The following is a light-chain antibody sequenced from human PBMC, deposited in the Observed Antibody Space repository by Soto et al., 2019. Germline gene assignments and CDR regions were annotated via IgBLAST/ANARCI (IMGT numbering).Light chain of an antibody. CDR1: QGIVRW. CDR2: KAS. CDR3: QQYHSYSGT. V-gene: IGKV1-5*03. Sequence: IKMTQSPSTLSASVRDRGTITCRASQGIVRWLAWYQQRPGKAPKLLINKASNLESGVPSRFSGSGSGTEFTLTISSLQPDDFATYYCQQYHSYSGTFGQGSKV. J-gene: IGKJ1*01.